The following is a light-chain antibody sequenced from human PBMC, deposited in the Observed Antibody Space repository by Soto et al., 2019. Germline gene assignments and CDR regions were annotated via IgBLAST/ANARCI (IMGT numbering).Light chain of an antibody. CDR1: SSDVGGYNY. V-gene: IGLV2-8*01. CDR3: SSYAGSSNV. Sequence: QSALTQPPSASGSPGQSVAISCTGTSSDVGGYNYVSWYQQHPDKAPKLTIYEVNKRPSGVPDRFSCSKSGNTASLTVSGLHAEDEADYYCSSYAGSSNVFGTGTKVTVL. CDR2: EVN. J-gene: IGLJ1*01.